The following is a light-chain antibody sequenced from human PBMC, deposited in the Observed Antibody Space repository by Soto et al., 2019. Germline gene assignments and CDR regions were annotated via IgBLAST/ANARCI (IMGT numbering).Light chain of an antibody. CDR2: DAS. Sequence: IQMTHSPSPLSASVGASVTITCRASQSISSWLAWYQQKPGKAPNLLIYDASNLQSGVPSRFSGSGSGTDFTLTISCLQSEDFATYYCQQYYSYPLTFGGGTKVDIK. CDR1: QSISSW. J-gene: IGKJ4*01. V-gene: IGKV1-5*01. CDR3: QQYYSYPLT.